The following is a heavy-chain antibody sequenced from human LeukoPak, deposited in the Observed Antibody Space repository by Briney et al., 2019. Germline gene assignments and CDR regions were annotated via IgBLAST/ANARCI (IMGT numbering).Heavy chain of an antibody. D-gene: IGHD2-15*01. CDR1: GYSFTGYY. V-gene: IGHV1-2*02. CDR2: FNPNSGGT. Sequence: ASVKVSCKASGYSFTGYYMHWERQAPGQGLEWMGWFNPNSGGTNYAQKFQGRVTMTRDTSISTAYMELSRLRSDDTPVYYCARGGYCSCGSCRGPFDYWGQGTLVTVSS. CDR3: ARGGYCSCGSCRGPFDY. J-gene: IGHJ4*02.